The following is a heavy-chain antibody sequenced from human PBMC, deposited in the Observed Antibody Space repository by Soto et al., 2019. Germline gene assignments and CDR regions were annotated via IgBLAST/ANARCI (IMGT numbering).Heavy chain of an antibody. CDR2: ISNDRITK. CDR3: YSSGW. Sequence: QVQLVESGGGVVQPGRSLRLSCAASGFTFSTFAMHWVRQAPGKGLEWVALISNDRITKYYAESVKGRFTISRVNTKNTLYLEMDSLRTEDTAVYYAYSSGWWGQGTRVTVSS. D-gene: IGHD6-19*01. V-gene: IGHV3-30*03. J-gene: IGHJ4*02. CDR1: GFTFSTFA.